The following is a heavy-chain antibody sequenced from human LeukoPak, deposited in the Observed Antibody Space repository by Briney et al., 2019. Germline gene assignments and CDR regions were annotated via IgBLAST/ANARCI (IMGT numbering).Heavy chain of an antibody. CDR2: IKQDGSEK. CDR1: GFTFSSYW. CDR3: ARDRWELAFDY. Sequence: GGSLRLSCAAPGFTFSSYWMSWVRQAPGKGLEWVANIKQDGSEKYYVDSVKGRFTISRDHAKNSLYLQMNSLRAEDTAVYYCARDRWELAFDYWGQGTLVTVSS. D-gene: IGHD1-26*01. J-gene: IGHJ4*02. V-gene: IGHV3-7*01.